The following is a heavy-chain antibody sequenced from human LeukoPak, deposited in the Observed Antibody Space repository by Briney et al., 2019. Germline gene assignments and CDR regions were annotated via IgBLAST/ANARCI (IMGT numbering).Heavy chain of an antibody. Sequence: GRSLRLSCTASGFAFDEHGMSWVRQVPRKGLEWVSGINWSGGSTGYADPLRGRFTISRDNAKNSLYLQMDSLRAEDTALYYCARAPITSPFYFDYWGQGTLVTVSS. D-gene: IGHD2-2*01. J-gene: IGHJ4*02. CDR3: ARAPITSPFYFDY. CDR2: INWSGGST. CDR1: GFAFDEHG. V-gene: IGHV3-20*04.